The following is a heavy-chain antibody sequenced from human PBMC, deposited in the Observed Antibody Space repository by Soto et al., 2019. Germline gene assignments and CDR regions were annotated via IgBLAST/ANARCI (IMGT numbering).Heavy chain of an antibody. Sequence: EVQLLESGGGLVQPGGSLRLSCAAPGSSFSSYAMNWVRQAPGKGLEWVSAISGGGGSTFYADAVKGRFTISRDNSKNTLYMEMNSLRVEDTAVYYCAKGGFWVHYGMDVWGQGTTVTVSS. J-gene: IGHJ6*02. CDR3: AKGGFWVHYGMDV. V-gene: IGHV3-23*01. CDR1: GSSFSSYA. CDR2: ISGGGGST. D-gene: IGHD3-16*01.